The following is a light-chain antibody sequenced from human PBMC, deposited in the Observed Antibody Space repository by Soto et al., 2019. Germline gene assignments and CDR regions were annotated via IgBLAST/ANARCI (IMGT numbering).Light chain of an antibody. J-gene: IGKJ2*01. Sequence: DIVMIQSPDSLAVSLGERATINCKSSQSVLFSSNNKNYLAWYQQKPGQPPKLLIYWASTRESGVPDRFSGSGSGTDFTLTISSLQADDVAVYYCQQYYNTPYTFGQGTKLEIK. V-gene: IGKV4-1*01. CDR1: QSVLFSSNNKNY. CDR3: QQYYNTPYT. CDR2: WAS.